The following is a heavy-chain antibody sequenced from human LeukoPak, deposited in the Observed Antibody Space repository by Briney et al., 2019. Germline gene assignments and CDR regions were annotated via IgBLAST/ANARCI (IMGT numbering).Heavy chain of an antibody. Sequence: PSETLSLTCTVSGDSISSGGFHWSWIRQHPGKGLEWIGYIYYSGSSYYNPSLESRVTISVDTSKNQFSLKLTSVTAADTAAYYCARGEMATTYYSDYWGQGTLVTVSS. CDR2: IYYSGSS. CDR3: ARGEMATTYYSDY. D-gene: IGHD5-24*01. V-gene: IGHV4-31*03. J-gene: IGHJ4*02. CDR1: GDSISSGGFH.